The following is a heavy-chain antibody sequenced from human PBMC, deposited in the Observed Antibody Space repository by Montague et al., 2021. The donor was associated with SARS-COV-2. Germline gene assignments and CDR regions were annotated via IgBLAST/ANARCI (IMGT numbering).Heavy chain of an antibody. V-gene: IGHV3-21*01. D-gene: IGHD3-3*01. J-gene: IGHJ5*02. CDR3: ARDQAKYDFWSPWASWFDP. CDR1: GFTFSSYS. Sequence: SLRLSCAASGFTFSSYSMNWVRQAPGKGLEWVSSISSSSSYIYYADSVKGRFTISRDNAKNLLYLQMNSLRAEDTAVYYCARDQAKYDFWSPWASWFDPWGQGTLVTVSS. CDR2: ISSSSSYI.